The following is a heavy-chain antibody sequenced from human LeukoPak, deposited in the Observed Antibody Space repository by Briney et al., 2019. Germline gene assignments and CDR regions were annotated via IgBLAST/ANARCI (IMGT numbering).Heavy chain of an antibody. V-gene: IGHV1-18*01. J-gene: IGHJ4*02. CDR1: GYTFTSYG. D-gene: IGHD1-1*01. CDR3: ARAGGDNCLEGDDY. CDR2: ISAYNGNT. Sequence: ASVKVSCKASGYTFTSYGISWVRQAPGQGLEWMGWISAYNGNTNYAQRLQGRVTMTTDTSTSTAYMELRSLRSDDTAMYYCARAGGDNCLEGDDYWGQGTLVTVSS.